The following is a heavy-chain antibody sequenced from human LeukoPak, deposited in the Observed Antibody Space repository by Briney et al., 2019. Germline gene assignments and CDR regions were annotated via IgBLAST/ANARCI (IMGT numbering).Heavy chain of an antibody. Sequence: GASVKLCCKASGGTFSIYTISGVRQSTGQGLEWMGGIIPIFGTANYAQKFQGRVTITADESTSTAYMELSSLRSEDTAVYYCARSSRTMVTSPFDYWGQGTLVTVSS. CDR1: GGTFSIYT. CDR2: IIPIFGTA. D-gene: IGHD5-18*01. CDR3: ARSSRTMVTSPFDY. V-gene: IGHV1-69*13. J-gene: IGHJ4*02.